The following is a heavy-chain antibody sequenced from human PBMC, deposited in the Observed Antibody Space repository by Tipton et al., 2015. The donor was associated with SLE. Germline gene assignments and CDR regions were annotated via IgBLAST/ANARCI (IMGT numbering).Heavy chain of an antibody. J-gene: IGHJ4*02. CDR2: ISWNGGNI. CDR3: AREGAYYDFWSGSFDY. D-gene: IGHD3-3*01. V-gene: IGHV3-9*01. CDR1: GFIFDDYA. Sequence: SLRLSCAASGFIFDDYAMHWVRQAPGKGLEWVSGISWNGGNIAYADSVKGRFTISRDNSKNTLYLQMNSLRAEDTAVYYCAREGAYYDFWSGSFDYWGQGTLVTVSS.